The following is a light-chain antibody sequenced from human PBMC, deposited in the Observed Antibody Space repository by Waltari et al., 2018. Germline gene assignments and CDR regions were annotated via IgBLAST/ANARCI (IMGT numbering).Light chain of an antibody. CDR1: QSVDSTY. CDR2: KTS. V-gene: IGKV3-20*01. Sequence: EVVLTQSPGTLPLSPGERATLSCRASQSVDSTYLAWYQQKPGQAPTLLIYKTSTRATGIPDRFSGSGSGTDFSLNINILEPGDSAVYYCQQFGGSPMYTFGLGTKLEIK. J-gene: IGKJ2*01. CDR3: QQFGGSPMYT.